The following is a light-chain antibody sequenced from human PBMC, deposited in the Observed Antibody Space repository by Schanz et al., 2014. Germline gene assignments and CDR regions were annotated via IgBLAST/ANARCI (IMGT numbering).Light chain of an antibody. CDR1: SNDIGRYIY. CDR2: DVS. CDR3: SSFSGNSIML. V-gene: IGLV2-14*03. Sequence: QSVLTQPASVSGSPGQSITISCTGTSNDIGRYIYVSWYQHHPGRAPKVLIYDVSTRSSGISHRFSGSKSGNTASLTISGLQSEDEADYYCSSFSGNSIMLFGGGTKLTVL. J-gene: IGLJ3*02.